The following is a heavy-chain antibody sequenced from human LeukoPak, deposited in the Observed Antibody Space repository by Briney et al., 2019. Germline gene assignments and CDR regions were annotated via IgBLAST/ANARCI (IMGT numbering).Heavy chain of an antibody. D-gene: IGHD4-17*01. CDR2: ISGSGGST. V-gene: IGHV3-23*01. J-gene: IGHJ5*02. CDR1: GFTFSSYS. CDR3: AKDRLVTVTPLVYP. Sequence: GGSLRLSCAASGFTFSSYSMNWVRQAPGKGLEWVSAISGSGGSTYYADSVKGRFTISRDNSKNTLYLQMNSLRAEDTAVYYCAKDRLVTVTPLVYPWGQGTLATVSS.